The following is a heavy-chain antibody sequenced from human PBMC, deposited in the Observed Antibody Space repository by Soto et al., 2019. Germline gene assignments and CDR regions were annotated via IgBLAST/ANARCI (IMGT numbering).Heavy chain of an antibody. CDR2: IYYSGST. J-gene: IGHJ3*02. CDR3: ACWYSSSWYNAFYI. V-gene: IGHV4-59*01. CDR1: GGTISRYY. D-gene: IGHD6-13*01. Sequence: SETLSHTCTGSGGTISRYYWSWIRQPPGKGLEWIGYIYYSGSTNYNPSLKSRVTISVDTSKNLFSLKLSSVTAADTSVYFCACWYSSSWYNAFYIWGQGTMVTVS.